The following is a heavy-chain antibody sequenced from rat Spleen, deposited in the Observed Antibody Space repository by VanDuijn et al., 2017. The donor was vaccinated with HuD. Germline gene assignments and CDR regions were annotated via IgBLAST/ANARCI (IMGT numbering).Heavy chain of an antibody. V-gene: IGHV5-19*01. CDR1: GFTFSNYG. Sequence: EVQLVESGGGLVQPGRSMKLSCVASGFTFSNYGLHWIRQAPTKGLEWVASISPSGGSTYYRDSVKGRFTVSRDNAKSTLYLQISSLRSEDTATYYCARQEDYGGYSRDYFGYWGQGVVVTVSS. CDR2: ISPSGGST. J-gene: IGHJ2*01. D-gene: IGHD1-11*01. CDR3: ARQEDYGGYSRDYFGY.